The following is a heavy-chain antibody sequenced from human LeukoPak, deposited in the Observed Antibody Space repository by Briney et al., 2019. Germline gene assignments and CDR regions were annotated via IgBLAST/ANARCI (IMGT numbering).Heavy chain of an antibody. Sequence: ASVTVSCKASGYTFTSYDINWVRQATGQGLEWMGWMNPNSGNTGYAQKFQGRVTMTRNTSISTAYMELSSLRSEDTAVYYCARGRMVRGVIRFDYWGQGTLVTVSS. CDR1: GYTFTSYD. J-gene: IGHJ4*02. CDR3: ARGRMVRGVIRFDY. CDR2: MNPNSGNT. D-gene: IGHD3-10*01. V-gene: IGHV1-8*01.